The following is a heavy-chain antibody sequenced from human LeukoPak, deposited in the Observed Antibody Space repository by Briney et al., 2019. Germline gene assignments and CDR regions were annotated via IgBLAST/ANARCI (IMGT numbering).Heavy chain of an antibody. CDR2: ISSSGITI. CDR1: GFSFSGYS. CDR3: SRESRYSSDY. J-gene: IGHJ4*02. V-gene: IGHV3-48*02. D-gene: IGHD6-13*01. Sequence: GGSLRLSCAASGFSFSGYSMTWVRPAPGKGLEWVSYISSSGITIYYAGSVKGRFTISRDNGKNSLYLQMNSLRDEDTAVYYCSRESRYSSDYWGQGTLVTVSS.